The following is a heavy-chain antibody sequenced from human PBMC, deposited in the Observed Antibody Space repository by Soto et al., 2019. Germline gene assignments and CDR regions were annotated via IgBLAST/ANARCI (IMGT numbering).Heavy chain of an antibody. Sequence: GASVKVSCKASGYTFTSYGISWLRQSPGQGLEWMGWISAYNGNTNYAQKLQGRVTMTTDTSTSTAYMELRSLRSDDTAVYYCATSEWELPEYFQHWGQGTLVTVSS. V-gene: IGHV1-18*04. J-gene: IGHJ1*01. CDR1: GYTFTSYG. CDR2: ISAYNGNT. CDR3: ATSEWELPEYFQH. D-gene: IGHD1-26*01.